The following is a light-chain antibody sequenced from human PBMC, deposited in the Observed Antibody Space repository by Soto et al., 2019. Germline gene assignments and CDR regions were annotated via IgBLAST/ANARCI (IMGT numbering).Light chain of an antibody. V-gene: IGLV2-8*01. J-gene: IGLJ1*01. CDR1: SSDVGGYNY. Sequence: QSALTQPPSASGSPGQSVAISCTGTSSDVGGYNYVSWYQQHPGKAPKLIIYEVNKRPSGVPDRFSGSKSGNTASLTVSGLQAEDEGEYYCSSYAGSSNVFGTGTKLTVL. CDR3: SSYAGSSNV. CDR2: EVN.